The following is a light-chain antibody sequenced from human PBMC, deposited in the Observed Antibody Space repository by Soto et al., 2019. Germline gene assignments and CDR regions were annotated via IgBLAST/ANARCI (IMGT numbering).Light chain of an antibody. CDR3: QQYKSFSLT. Sequence: DIQMTQSPSTLSASVGDRVTITCRASQSINNWLAWYQQKPGKAPKLLIYKTSDLESGVPSRFSGSGSGTEFSLTISSLQPYDFATYYCQQYKSFSLTVGGGTRVEVK. CDR1: QSINNW. CDR2: KTS. V-gene: IGKV1-5*03. J-gene: IGKJ4*01.